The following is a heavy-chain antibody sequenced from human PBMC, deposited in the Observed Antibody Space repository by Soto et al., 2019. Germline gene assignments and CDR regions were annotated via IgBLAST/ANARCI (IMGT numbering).Heavy chain of an antibody. V-gene: IGHV3-33*01. J-gene: IGHJ4*02. CDR1: GFIFNSYG. Sequence: PGGSLRLSCAASGFIFNSYGMHWVRQAPGKGLEWVAVIWSDGSKKYYADSVKGRFTISRDSSENTLYLQMDSLRAEDTAVYFCVRDYFGSGSFLSDYWGPGTLVTVSS. D-gene: IGHD3-10*01. CDR2: IWSDGSKK. CDR3: VRDYFGSGSFLSDY.